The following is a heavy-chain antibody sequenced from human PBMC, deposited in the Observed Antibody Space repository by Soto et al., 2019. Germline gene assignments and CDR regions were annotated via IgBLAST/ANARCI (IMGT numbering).Heavy chain of an antibody. CDR3: ARDFDRTPGIY. V-gene: IGHV3-7*04. J-gene: IGHJ4*02. Sequence: EVQLVQSGGGVVQPGESLRLSCAASGFSFSSYWMSWVRQAPGKRLEWLASIKQDGSEEYSADSVKGRFTISRDSAKTSLYLPMNSLGAEDTAVYYCARDFDRTPGIYWGQGTLVTVSS. CDR2: IKQDGSEE. D-gene: IGHD3-9*01. CDR1: GFSFSSYW.